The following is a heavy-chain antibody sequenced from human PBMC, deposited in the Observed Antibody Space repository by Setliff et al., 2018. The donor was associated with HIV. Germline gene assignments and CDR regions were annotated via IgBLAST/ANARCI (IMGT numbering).Heavy chain of an antibody. Sequence: PSETLSLTCSVSGGSISSGTYYWSWIRQLPGKGLVWIGYIYYSGSTYYNPSLKSRVTISLDTSKNHYSLNLTSVTAADTAVYYCARAAWDYYDTTLLGGSFDPWGQGTLVTVSS. D-gene: IGHD3-22*01. CDR3: ARAAWDYYDTTLLGGSFDP. V-gene: IGHV4-31*03. CDR1: GGSISSGTYY. CDR2: IYYSGST. J-gene: IGHJ5*02.